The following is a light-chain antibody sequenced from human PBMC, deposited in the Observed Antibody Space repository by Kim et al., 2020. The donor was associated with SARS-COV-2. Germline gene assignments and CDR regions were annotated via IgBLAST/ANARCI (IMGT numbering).Light chain of an antibody. J-gene: IGLJ3*02. CDR1: SSNIGSNT. CDR3: AAWDDSLFGWV. V-gene: IGLV1-44*01. Sequence: ELTQPPSASETPGHRVTIFCSGSSSNIGSNTVHWYQQLPGTAPKLLIYSNNQRPSGVPDRFSGSKSDTSASLAISGLQSEDEADYHCAAWDDSLFGWVFGGGTKLTVL. CDR2: SNN.